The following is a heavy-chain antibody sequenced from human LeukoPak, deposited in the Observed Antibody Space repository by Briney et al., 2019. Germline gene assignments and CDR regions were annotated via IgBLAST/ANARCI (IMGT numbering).Heavy chain of an antibody. Sequence: PSETLSLTCTVSGGSISSYYWSWIRQPPGKGLEWIGYIYYSGSTKYNPSLKSRVTISVDTSKNQFSLKLSSVTAADTAVYYCARDGEPYSGSYRYYNWFDPWGQGTLVTVSS. CDR2: IYYSGST. CDR1: GGSISSYY. V-gene: IGHV4-59*01. CDR3: ARDGEPYSGSYRYYNWFDP. J-gene: IGHJ5*02. D-gene: IGHD1-26*01.